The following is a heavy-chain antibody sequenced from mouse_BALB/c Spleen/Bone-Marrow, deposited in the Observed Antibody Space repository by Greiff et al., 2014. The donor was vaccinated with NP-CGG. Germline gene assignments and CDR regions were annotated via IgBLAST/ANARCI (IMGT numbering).Heavy chain of an antibody. V-gene: IGHV5-17*02. J-gene: IGHJ2*01. D-gene: IGHD3-2*02. Sequence: EVKLVEFGGGLVQPGGSRKLSCAASGFTFSSFGMHWVRQAPEKGLEWVAYISSGSSTIYYADTLKGRFTISRDNPKNTLFLQMTSLRSEDTAMYYCARSRLRGYYFDYWGQGTTLTVSS. CDR3: ARSRLRGYYFDY. CDR2: ISSGSSTI. CDR1: GFTFSSFG.